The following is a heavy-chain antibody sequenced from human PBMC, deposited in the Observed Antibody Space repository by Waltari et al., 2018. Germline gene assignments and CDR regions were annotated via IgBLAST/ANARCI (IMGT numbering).Heavy chain of an antibody. V-gene: IGHV1-24*01. D-gene: IGHD4-17*01. CDR3: ATAAVGDYVFGY. CDR1: GYTLTELS. J-gene: IGHJ4*02. CDR2: FDPEDGET. Sequence: QVQLVQSGAEVKKPGASVKVSCKVSGYTLTELSMHWVRQAPGKGLEWMGGFDPEDGETIYAQKFQGRVTMTEETSTDTAYMELSSLRSEDTAVYYCATAAVGDYVFGYWGQGTLVTVSS.